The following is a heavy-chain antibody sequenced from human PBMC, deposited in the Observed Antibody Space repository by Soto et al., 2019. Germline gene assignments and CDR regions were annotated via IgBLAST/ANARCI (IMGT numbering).Heavy chain of an antibody. CDR2: IKSKTDGGTT. CDR1: GFTFSNAW. Sequence: EVQLVESGGGLVKPGGSLRLSCAASGFTFSNAWMSWVRQAPGKGLEWAGRIKSKTDGGTTDYAAPVKGRFTISRDNSKNTLYLQMNSLRAEDTAVYYCAREVLRFLEWLPDYWGQGTLVTVSS. D-gene: IGHD3-3*01. V-gene: IGHV3-15*01. J-gene: IGHJ4*02. CDR3: AREVLRFLEWLPDY.